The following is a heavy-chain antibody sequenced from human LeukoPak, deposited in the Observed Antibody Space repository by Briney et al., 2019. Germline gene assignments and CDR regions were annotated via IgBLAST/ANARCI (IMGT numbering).Heavy chain of an antibody. CDR2: IYSGGST. CDR1: GFTVSSNY. CDR3: ATHILTGYYNLNLDY. D-gene: IGHD3-9*01. Sequence: GGSPRLSCAASGFTVSSNYMSWVRQAPGKGLEWVSVIYSGGSTYYADSVKGRFTISRDNSKNTLYLQMNSLRAEDTAVYYCATHILTGYYNLNLDYWGQGTLVTVSS. J-gene: IGHJ4*02. V-gene: IGHV3-53*01.